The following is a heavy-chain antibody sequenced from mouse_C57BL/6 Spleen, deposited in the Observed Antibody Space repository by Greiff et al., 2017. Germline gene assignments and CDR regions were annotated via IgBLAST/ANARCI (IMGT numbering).Heavy chain of an antibody. CDR1: GYTFTSYW. D-gene: IGHD1-1*01. J-gene: IGHJ1*03. CDR3: ARSVQATGYFDV. V-gene: IGHV1-52*01. Sequence: VKLQQPGAELVRPGSSVKLSCKASGYTFTSYWMHWVKQRPIQGLEWIGNIDPSDSETHSNQKFKDKATLTVDKSSSTAYMQLSSLTSEDSAVYYCARSVQATGYFDVWGTGTTVTVSS. CDR2: IDPSDSET.